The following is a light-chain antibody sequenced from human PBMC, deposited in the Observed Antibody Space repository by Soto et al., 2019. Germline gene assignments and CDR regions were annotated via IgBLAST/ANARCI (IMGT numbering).Light chain of an antibody. CDR1: SSDVGGSKY. J-gene: IGLJ3*02. Sequence: QSVLTQPASVSGSPGQSITIACTGSSSDVGGSKYVAWYQQPPGKAPRIIIYDVSDRPSGVSYRFSGSKSGNTASLTITGLQAEDEADDYCGSYTTFNTMVFGGGTKLTVL. CDR3: GSYTTFNTMV. V-gene: IGLV2-14*01. CDR2: DVS.